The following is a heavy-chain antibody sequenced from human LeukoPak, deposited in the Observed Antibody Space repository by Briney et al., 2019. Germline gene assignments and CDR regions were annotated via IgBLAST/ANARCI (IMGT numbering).Heavy chain of an antibody. CDR2: IYPGASDT. V-gene: IGHV5-51*01. CDR3: PRDMAAAGTDVFDY. CDR1: GSRFTSSW. J-gene: IGHJ4*02. Sequence: GESLKISCKGSGSRFTSSWISWVRQMPGKGLEWMGIIYPGASDTRYSPSFQGQVTISVDKSITTAYLQWSSLKASDTAMFYCPRDMAAAGTDVFDYWGQGTLVTVSS. D-gene: IGHD6-13*01.